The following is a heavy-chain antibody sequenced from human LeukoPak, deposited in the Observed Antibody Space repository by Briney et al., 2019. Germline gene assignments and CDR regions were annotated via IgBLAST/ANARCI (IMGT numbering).Heavy chain of an antibody. CDR2: IRYDGSNK. J-gene: IGHJ4*02. V-gene: IGHV3-30*02. Sequence: GGSLRLSCAASGFTFSSYGTHWVRQAPGKGLEWVAFIRYDGSNKYYADSVKGRFTISRDNSKNTLYLQMNSLRAEDTAVYHCAKDMYYYDSSGSGFDYWGQGTLVTVSS. D-gene: IGHD3-22*01. CDR3: AKDMYYYDSSGSGFDY. CDR1: GFTFSSYG.